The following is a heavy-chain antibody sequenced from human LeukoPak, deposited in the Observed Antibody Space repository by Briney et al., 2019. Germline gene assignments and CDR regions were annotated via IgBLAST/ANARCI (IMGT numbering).Heavy chain of an antibody. D-gene: IGHD3-9*01. CDR3: AIRYSGY. V-gene: IGHV3-7*01. CDR2: IKPDGSDK. J-gene: IGHJ4*02. CDR1: GFTFSSYW. Sequence: QPGGSLRLSCAASGFTFSSYWMSWVRQAPGKGLEWVANIKPDGSDKYFVDPVKGRFTISRDNSQNSLYLQMNSLRAEDTAVYYCAIRYSGYWGQGTLVTVSS.